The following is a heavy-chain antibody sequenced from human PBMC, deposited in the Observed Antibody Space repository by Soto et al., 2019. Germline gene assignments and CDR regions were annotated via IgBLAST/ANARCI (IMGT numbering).Heavy chain of an antibody. J-gene: IGHJ2*01. CDR3: ARGASSGFEYWYFEL. CDR2: INTKFGAT. D-gene: IGHD5-12*01. Sequence: QVQLVQSGAELKKPGSSVKVSCEASGGSFSKKAISWVRQAPGQGLEWMGGINTKFGATNYAPKFQGRITITADESTNTVYMALSSLTSEDTAVYYCARGASSGFEYWYFELWGRGTLVSVSS. CDR1: GGSFSKKA. V-gene: IGHV1-69*01.